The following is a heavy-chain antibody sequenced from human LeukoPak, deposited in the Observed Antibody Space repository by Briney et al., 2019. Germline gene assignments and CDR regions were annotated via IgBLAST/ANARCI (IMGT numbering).Heavy chain of an antibody. CDR3: ARQEIAVAGRDAFDI. D-gene: IGHD6-19*01. CDR1: GGTFSSYA. J-gene: IGHJ3*02. CDR2: IIPIFGTA. V-gene: IGHV1-69*06. Sequence: ASVKVSCRASGGTFSSYAISWVRQAPGQGLEWMGGIIPIFGTANYAQKFQGRVTITADKSTSTAYMELSSLRSEDTAVYYCARQEIAVAGRDAFDIWGQGTMVTVSS.